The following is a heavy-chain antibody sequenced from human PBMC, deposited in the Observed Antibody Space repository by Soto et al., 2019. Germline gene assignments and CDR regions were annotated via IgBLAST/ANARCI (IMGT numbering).Heavy chain of an antibody. V-gene: IGHV4-38-2*01. D-gene: IGHD2-2*01. J-gene: IGHJ5*02. CDR2: IYHSGST. CDR1: GYSISSGYY. Sequence: SETLSLTCAVSGYSISSGYYWGWIRQPPGKGLEWIGSIYHSGSTYYNPSLKSRVTISVDTSKNQFSLKLSSVTAADTAVYYCARAGGYCSSTSCYWGNWFDPWGQGXLVTVSS. CDR3: ARAGGYCSSTSCYWGNWFDP.